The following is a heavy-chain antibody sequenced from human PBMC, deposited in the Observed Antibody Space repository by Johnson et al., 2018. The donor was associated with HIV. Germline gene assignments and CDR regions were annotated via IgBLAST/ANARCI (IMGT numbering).Heavy chain of an antibody. J-gene: IGHJ3*02. Sequence: QVQLVESGGGVVQPGRSLRLSCAASGFTFSSYGMHWVRQAPGKGLEWVAVIWYDGSNKYYADSVKVRFTISRDNSKNTLYLQMNSLRAEDTAVYYCAKDFGYPRPRDAFDIWGQGTMVTVSS. CDR2: IWYDGSNK. V-gene: IGHV3-33*06. CDR1: GFTFSSYG. D-gene: IGHD5-12*01. CDR3: AKDFGYPRPRDAFDI.